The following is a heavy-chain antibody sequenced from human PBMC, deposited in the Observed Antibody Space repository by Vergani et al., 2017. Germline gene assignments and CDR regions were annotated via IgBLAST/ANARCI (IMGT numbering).Heavy chain of an antibody. CDR1: GFTFSSYS. J-gene: IGHJ4*02. Sequence: EVQLVESGGGLVKPGGSLRLSCAASGFTFSSYSMNWVRQAPGMGLEWVSSISSSSSYIYYADSVKGRFTISRDNAKNSLYLQMNSLRAEDTAVYYCAFDFWSGYPFDYWGQGTLVTVSS. CDR2: ISSSSSYI. V-gene: IGHV3-21*01. CDR3: AFDFWSGYPFDY. D-gene: IGHD3-3*01.